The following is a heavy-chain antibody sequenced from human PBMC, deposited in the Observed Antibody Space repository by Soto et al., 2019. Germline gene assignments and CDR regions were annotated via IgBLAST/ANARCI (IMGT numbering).Heavy chain of an antibody. D-gene: IGHD3-3*01. V-gene: IGHV3-7*01. Sequence: EVQLVESGGGLVQPGGSLRLSCAASGFTFSSYCMSWVRQAPEKGLEWAANIKQDGNDLYFVDYVKGRFTIAGDKAKNSLFPNMSSLRAEDTGVYYCGRTIFGVVSHAAYMDVWGQGTTVTVSS. J-gene: IGHJ6*03. CDR3: GRTIFGVVSHAAYMDV. CDR1: GFTFSSYC. CDR2: IKQDGNDL.